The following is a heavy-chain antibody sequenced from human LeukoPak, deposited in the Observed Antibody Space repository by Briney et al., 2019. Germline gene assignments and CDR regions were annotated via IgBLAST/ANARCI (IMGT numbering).Heavy chain of an antibody. CDR2: IHPNSGDT. Sequence: ASVKVSCKASGYTLTGDYLHWVRHAPGQGLEWMGWIHPNSGDTSYAQKFQGRVTMTRDTSISTAYMDLSGLTSDDTALYYCARLATVPGWGKGTLVTVSS. CDR1: GYTLTGDY. V-gene: IGHV1-2*02. D-gene: IGHD6-19*01. CDR3: ARLATVPG. J-gene: IGHJ1*01.